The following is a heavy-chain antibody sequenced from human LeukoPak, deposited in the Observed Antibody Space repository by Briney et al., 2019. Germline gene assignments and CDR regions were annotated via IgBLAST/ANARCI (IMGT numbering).Heavy chain of an antibody. Sequence: SETLSLTCTVSGGSISSSSYYWGWIRQPPGKGLEWIGSIYYSGSTYYNPSLKSRVTISVDTSKNQFSLKLSSVTAADTAVYYCARHPLLRYFDPYYMDVWGKGTTVTISS. CDR3: ARHPLLRYFDPYYMDV. CDR1: GGSISSSSYY. V-gene: IGHV4-39*01. D-gene: IGHD3-9*01. CDR2: IYYSGST. J-gene: IGHJ6*03.